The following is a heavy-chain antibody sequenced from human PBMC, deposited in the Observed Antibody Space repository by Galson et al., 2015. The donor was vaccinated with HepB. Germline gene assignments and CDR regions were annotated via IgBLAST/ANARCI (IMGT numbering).Heavy chain of an antibody. J-gene: IGHJ4*02. CDR3: AKEGGGSSGYYYMPLRSNFDN. CDR2: ISGSGAGA. D-gene: IGHD3-22*01. CDR1: GFTFSSYA. Sequence: SLRLSCAASGFTFSSYAMSWVRQTPEKGLEWVSAISGSGAGAYYADSVKGRFTISRDNSKNTVYLQMNSLRAEDTAVYYCAKEGGGSSGYYYMPLRSNFDNWGQGTLVTVSS. V-gene: IGHV3-23*01.